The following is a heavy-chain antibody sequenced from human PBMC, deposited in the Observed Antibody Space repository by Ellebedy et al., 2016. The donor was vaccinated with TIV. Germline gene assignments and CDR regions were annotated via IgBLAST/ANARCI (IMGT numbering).Heavy chain of an antibody. Sequence: AASVKVSCKASGYTFTGYYIYWARQAPGQGLEWMGWIDPTTGGTDYARKFQGRVTMTRDTYCSTAYLDLTRLISDDTAIYFCARNTIQAVFDPWGQGTLVTVSS. CDR1: GYTFTGYY. CDR2: IDPTTGGT. V-gene: IGHV1-2*02. D-gene: IGHD3-9*01. J-gene: IGHJ5*02. CDR3: ARNTIQAVFDP.